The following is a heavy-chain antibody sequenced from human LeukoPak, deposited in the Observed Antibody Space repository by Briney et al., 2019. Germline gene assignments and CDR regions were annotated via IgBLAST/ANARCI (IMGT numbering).Heavy chain of an antibody. CDR1: GGSFSGYY. CDR3: ARRRYYDILSGYYHPYYFDY. D-gene: IGHD3-9*01. V-gene: IGHV4-34*01. J-gene: IGHJ4*02. CDR2: INHSGST. Sequence: SETLSLTCAVYGGSFSGYYWSWIRQPPGKGLEWIGEINHSGSTNYNPSLKSRVTISVDTSKNQFSLKLSSVTAADTAVYYCARRRYYDILSGYYHPYYFDYWGQGTLVTVPS.